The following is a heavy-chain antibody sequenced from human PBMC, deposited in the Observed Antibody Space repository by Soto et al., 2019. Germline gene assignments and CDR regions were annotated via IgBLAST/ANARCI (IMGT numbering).Heavy chain of an antibody. CDR1: GFSFSTSGVS. CDR3: AHRPPSGLNSSWTYAY. Sequence: QITLKESGPALVKPTQTLTLTCTFSGFSFSTSGVSVAWIRQPPGKALEWLALIYWNDDKHYSPSLKSRLTITKDTSKKQVVLRMTDMDPVDTATYYCAHRPPSGLNSSWTYAYWGQGILITVSS. V-gene: IGHV2-5*01. CDR2: IYWNDDK. J-gene: IGHJ4*02. D-gene: IGHD6-13*01.